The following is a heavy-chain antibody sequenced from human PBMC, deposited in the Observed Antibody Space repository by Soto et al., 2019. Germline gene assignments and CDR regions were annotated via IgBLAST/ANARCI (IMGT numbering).Heavy chain of an antibody. J-gene: IGHJ4*02. CDR3: AWAPGWLIEI. CDR2: IKQVGSEK. Sequence: EVQLVESVGGLVQPGGSLRLSCAASGFTFSTYWMFCVRQAPGKGLEWVATIKQVGSEKIYVDSLKGRFTIPRDNAKNSLHLQIHSLRVKNTAVYFWAWAPGWLIEIWGQGTLFTVSS. V-gene: IGHV3-7*04. CDR1: GFTFSTYW. D-gene: IGHD5-12*01.